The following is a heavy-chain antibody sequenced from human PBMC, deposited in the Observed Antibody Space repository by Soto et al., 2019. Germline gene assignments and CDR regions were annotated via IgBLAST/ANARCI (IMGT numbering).Heavy chain of an antibody. Sequence: ASLKVSCKTSGYTFTGYVISWVRQAPGQGVEWMGWISAYNGNTNYAQKLQGRVTMTTDTSTSTAYMELRSLRSDDTAVYYCARDGRRGIAAEASYYYYGMDVWGQGTTVTVSS. CDR2: ISAYNGNT. V-gene: IGHV1-18*01. D-gene: IGHD2-15*01. J-gene: IGHJ6*02. CDR1: GYTFTGYV. CDR3: ARDGRRGIAAEASYYYYGMDV.